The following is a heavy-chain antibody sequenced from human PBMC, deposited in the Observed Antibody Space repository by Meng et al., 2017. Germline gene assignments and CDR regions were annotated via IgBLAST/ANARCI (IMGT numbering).Heavy chain of an antibody. Sequence: GESLKISCAASGFTFSSYSMNWVRQAPGKGLEWVSSISSSSSYIYYADSVKGRFTISRDNAKNSLYLQMNSLRAEDTAVYYCARARKTTVDPYFQHWGQGNRVTGCS. CDR2: ISSSSSYI. D-gene: IGHD4-23*01. CDR1: GFTFSSYS. V-gene: IGHV3-21*01. CDR3: ARARKTTVDPYFQH. J-gene: IGHJ1*01.